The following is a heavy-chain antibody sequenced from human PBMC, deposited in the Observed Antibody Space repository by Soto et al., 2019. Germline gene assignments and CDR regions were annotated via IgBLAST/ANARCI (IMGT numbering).Heavy chain of an antibody. D-gene: IGHD3-10*01. V-gene: IGHV3-33*01. J-gene: IGHJ6*02. CDR1: GFTFSSYG. CDR3: ARDYGSGRYKSYYYYGIDV. Sequence: QVQLVESGGGVVQPGRSLRLSCAASGFTFSSYGMHWVRQAPGKGLEWVAVIWHEGSNKYYADSVKGRFTISRDNSKNKLYLQMKSLSAEDTAVYYCARDYGSGRYKSYYYYGIDVWGQGTTGTVSS. CDR2: IWHEGSNK.